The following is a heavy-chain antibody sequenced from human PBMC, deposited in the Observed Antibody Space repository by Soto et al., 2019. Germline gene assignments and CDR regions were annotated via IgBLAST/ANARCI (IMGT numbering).Heavy chain of an antibody. D-gene: IGHD5-18*01. CDR3: ARDQQIQGYNWFDP. CDR1: GGSISSGGYY. CDR2: IYYSGST. V-gene: IGHV4-31*03. J-gene: IGHJ5*02. Sequence: SETLSLTCTVSGGSISSGGYYWSWIRQHPGKGLEWIGYIYYSGSTYYNPSLKSRVTISVDTSKNQFSLKLSSVTAADTAVYYCARDQQIQGYNWFDPWGQLTLVTVSS.